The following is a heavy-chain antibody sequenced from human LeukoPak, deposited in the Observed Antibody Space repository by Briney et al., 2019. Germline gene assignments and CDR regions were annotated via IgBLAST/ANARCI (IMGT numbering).Heavy chain of an antibody. CDR3: ARAKDFWSGYTLSNWFDP. CDR2: IIPIFGTA. J-gene: IGHJ5*02. V-gene: IGHV1-69*13. CDR1: GGTFSSYA. D-gene: IGHD3-3*01. Sequence: EASVTVSCTASGGTFSSYAISWVRQAPGQGLEWMGGIIPIFGTANYAQKFQGRVTITADESTSTAYMELSSLRSEDTAVYYCARAKDFWSGYTLSNWFDPWGQGTLVTVSS.